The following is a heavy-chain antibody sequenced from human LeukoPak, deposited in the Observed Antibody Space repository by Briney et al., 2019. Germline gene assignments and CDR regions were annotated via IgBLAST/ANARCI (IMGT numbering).Heavy chain of an antibody. J-gene: IGHJ5*02. CDR1: GFDLSTYA. V-gene: IGHV3-23*01. CDR3: ARGMVLSQGWCNWFDP. D-gene: IGHD2-21*01. Sequence: GGSLRLSCAASGFDLSTYAMTWVRQAPAKGLEWVSSIRIGGGGTYYAGSVKGRFTISRDNSENTLHLQMNNLRVGDTAKYFCARGMVLSQGWCNWFDPRGQGTLVTVSS. CDR2: IRIGGGGT.